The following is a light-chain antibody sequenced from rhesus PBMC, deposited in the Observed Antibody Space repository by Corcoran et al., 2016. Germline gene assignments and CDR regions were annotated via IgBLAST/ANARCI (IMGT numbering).Light chain of an antibody. CDR2: FAS. CDR3: QQYNDWNN. V-gene: IGKV3-35*01. J-gene: IGKJ2*01. Sequence: EIVMTQSPATLSLSPGERATLSCRASQSVSNNLAWYHQTPGQSPRLLIYFASNRATGIPDRFSGSGSGTDVTLTISSLEPEDVGLYFCQQYNDWNNFGQGTKIGIK. CDR1: QSVSNN.